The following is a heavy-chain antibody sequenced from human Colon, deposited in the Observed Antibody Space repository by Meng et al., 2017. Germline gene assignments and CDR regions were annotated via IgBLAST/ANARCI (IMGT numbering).Heavy chain of an antibody. J-gene: IGHJ4*02. CDR3: ARDFSQKYAWDY. CDR1: GFTFSDHF. CDR2: STNKADSYIT. Sequence: GESLKISCAASGFTFSDHFMDWVRQAPGKGLEWVGRSTNKADSYITEYAAPAKGRFTISRDDSNNSLYLQISSLKTEDTAVYYCARDFSQKYAWDYWGQGTLVTVSS. D-gene: IGHD2-2*01. V-gene: IGHV3-72*01.